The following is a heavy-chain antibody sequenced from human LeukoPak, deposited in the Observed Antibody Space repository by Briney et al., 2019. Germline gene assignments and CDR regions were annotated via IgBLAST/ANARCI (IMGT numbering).Heavy chain of an antibody. Sequence: GRSLRLSCAASGFTFSSYGMHWVRQAPGKGLEWVAVISYDGSNKYYADSVKGRFTISRDNSKNTLYLQMNSLRAEDTAVYYCAKDYYDTIYHGVGDFDYWGQGTLVTVSS. CDR3: AKDYYDTIYHGVGDFDY. CDR2: ISYDGSNK. V-gene: IGHV3-30*18. D-gene: IGHD3-9*01. J-gene: IGHJ4*02. CDR1: GFTFSSYG.